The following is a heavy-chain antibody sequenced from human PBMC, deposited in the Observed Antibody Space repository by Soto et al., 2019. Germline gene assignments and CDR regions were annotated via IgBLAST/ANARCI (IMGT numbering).Heavy chain of an antibody. D-gene: IGHD3-3*01. CDR1: GFTFSTYA. Sequence: GGSLRLSCAASGFTFSTYAMTWVRQAPGKGLEWVANIRHDGGEKYYADSVKGRFTISRDNAKNSLYLQMNSLRAEDTAVYYCASGFGVVQDAFDIWGQGTMVTVSS. CDR2: IRHDGGEK. CDR3: ASGFGVVQDAFDI. V-gene: IGHV3-7*01. J-gene: IGHJ3*02.